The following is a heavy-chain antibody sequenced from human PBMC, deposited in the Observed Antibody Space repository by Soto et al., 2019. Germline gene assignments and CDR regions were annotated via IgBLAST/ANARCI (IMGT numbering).Heavy chain of an antibody. CDR2: ISYDGRNK. J-gene: IGHJ3*02. CDR1: GFTFSSYG. CDR3: AKDYSSDWEDAFDI. Sequence: QVQLVESGGGVVQPGRSLRLSCAASGFTFSSYGMHWVRQAPGKGLEWVARISYDGRNKYYADSVKGRFTISRDNSKNTLYLQMNSLRAEDTAVYCCAKDYSSDWEDAFDIWGQGTMVTVSS. D-gene: IGHD6-19*01. V-gene: IGHV3-30*18.